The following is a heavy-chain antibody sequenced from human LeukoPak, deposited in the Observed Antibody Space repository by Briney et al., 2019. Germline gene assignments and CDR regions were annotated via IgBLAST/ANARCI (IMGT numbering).Heavy chain of an antibody. CDR2: ISTSGAST. CDR1: GFTFISYA. CDR3: AKNTSGTYLDY. Sequence: PGGSLRLSCAASGFTFISYAMSWVRQAPGKGLEWVSTISTSGASTNYADSVKGRFTISRDNSKSTVYLQMNSLRAEDTAVYYCAKNTSGTYLDYWGQGILVTVSS. D-gene: IGHD1-26*01. V-gene: IGHV3-23*01. J-gene: IGHJ4*02.